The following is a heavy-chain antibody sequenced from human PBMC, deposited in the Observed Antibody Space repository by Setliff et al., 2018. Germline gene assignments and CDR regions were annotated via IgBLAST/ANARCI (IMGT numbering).Heavy chain of an antibody. Sequence: PSETLSLTCAVSGFSISSGYYWGWIRQPPGKGLEWIVNIHHSGKAYYNPSLGSRVTISVDASKNQFSLMLTSVTAADTAIYYCAGRPQNTPMGPCDYWGQGTLVTVSS. D-gene: IGHD5-18*01. V-gene: IGHV4-38-2*01. CDR1: GFSISSGYY. J-gene: IGHJ4*02. CDR3: AGRPQNTPMGPCDY. CDR2: IHHSGKA.